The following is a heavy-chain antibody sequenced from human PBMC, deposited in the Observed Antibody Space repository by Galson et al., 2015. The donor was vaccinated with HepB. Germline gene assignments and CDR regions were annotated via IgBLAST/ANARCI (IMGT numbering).Heavy chain of an antibody. CDR1: GFTFSSYA. CDR3: ARDSRAPMAQHASHYSSSWYLYFQH. CDR2: ISYDGSNK. J-gene: IGHJ1*01. Sequence: SLRLSCAASGFTFSSYAMHWVRQAPGKGLEWVAVISYDGSNKYYADSVQGRFTISRDNSKNTLSLQKNSLRAEDTALYYWARDSRAPMAQHASHYSSSWYLYFQHWGQGTRVTVSS. V-gene: IGHV3-30*04. D-gene: IGHD6-13*01.